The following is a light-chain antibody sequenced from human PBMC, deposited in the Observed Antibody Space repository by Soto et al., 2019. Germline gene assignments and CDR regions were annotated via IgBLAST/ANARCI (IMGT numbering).Light chain of an antibody. J-gene: IGKJ1*01. CDR3: QQYGSSPGT. CDR2: GAS. CDR1: QSVSSDY. V-gene: IGKV3-20*01. Sequence: EIVLTQSPGTLSLSPGERATLSCRASQSVSSDYLAWFQQKPGQAPRLLIFGASDRATGIPDRFSGSGSGTDFALSISSHVSEDFAMYYCQQYGSSPGTFGQGTKVEVK.